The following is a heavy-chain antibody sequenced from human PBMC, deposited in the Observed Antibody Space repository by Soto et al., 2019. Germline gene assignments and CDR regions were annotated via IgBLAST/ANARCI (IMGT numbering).Heavy chain of an antibody. Sequence: TLSLTCSVSGGSISGSYWSWIRQSPGKGLEWLGYVYYTGSTNYSPSLRSRVSISVDTSKNEFSLRLSSVTAADTAVYFCARSVAVPGAHIDYWGQGTKVTVYS. CDR3: ARSVAVPGAHIDY. D-gene: IGHD6-19*01. CDR1: GGSISGSY. CDR2: VYYTGST. J-gene: IGHJ4*02. V-gene: IGHV4-59*01.